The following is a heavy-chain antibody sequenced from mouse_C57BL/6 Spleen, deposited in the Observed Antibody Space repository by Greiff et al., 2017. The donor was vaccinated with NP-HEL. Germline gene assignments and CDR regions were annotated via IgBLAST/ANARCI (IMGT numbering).Heavy chain of an antibody. CDR3: ARDGGRYWYFDV. CDR2: ISDGGSYT. Sequence: DVKLVESGGGLVKPGGSLKLSCAASGFTFSSYAMSWVRQTPEKGLEWVATISDGGSYTYYPDNVKGRFTISRDNAKNNLYLQLSHLKSEDTAMYYCARDGGRYWYFDVGGTGTTVTVSS. J-gene: IGHJ1*03. V-gene: IGHV5-4*01. CDR1: GFTFSSYA.